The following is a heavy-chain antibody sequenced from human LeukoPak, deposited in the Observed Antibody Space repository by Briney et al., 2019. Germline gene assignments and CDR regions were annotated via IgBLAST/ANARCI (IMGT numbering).Heavy chain of an antibody. CDR1: GFTFSSYG. D-gene: IGHD1-1*01. CDR3: ARLESPDY. J-gene: IGHJ4*02. Sequence: PGGSLRRSCAAYGFTFSSYGMHWVRQAPGKGREWEAVIWYDGSNKYYADSVKGRFTSSRDNSKNTMYLQMNSLRAEDTAVYYCARLESPDYWGQGTLVTVSS. V-gene: IGHV3-33*01. CDR2: IWYDGSNK.